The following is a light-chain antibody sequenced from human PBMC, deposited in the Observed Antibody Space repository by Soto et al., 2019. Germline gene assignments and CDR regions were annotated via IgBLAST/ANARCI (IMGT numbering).Light chain of an antibody. CDR1: QSLVYSDGNTY. CDR2: KVS. J-gene: IGKJ2*01. V-gene: IGKV2-30*01. CDR3: MQGAGKYT. Sequence: DVAMTQSPLSLPVTLGQPASISCRSSQSLVYSDGNTYLNWFQQRPGQSPRRLIYKVSNRDSGVPDRFSGSGSGTDFTLKISRVEAEDVGVYYCMQGAGKYTFGQGTKLEIK.